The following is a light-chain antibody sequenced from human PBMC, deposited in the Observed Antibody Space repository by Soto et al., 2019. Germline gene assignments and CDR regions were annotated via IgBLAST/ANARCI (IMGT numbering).Light chain of an antibody. CDR2: DVT. Sequence: QSALTQPRSVSGSPGQSVTISCTGTSSDVGGYNCVSWYQQHPGKAPQLIIYDVTQRPSGVPDRFSGSKSGNTASLNISGLQAEDEADYYCCSHSASYTFVFGTGTKGTVL. V-gene: IGLV2-11*01. CDR3: CSHSASYTFV. J-gene: IGLJ1*01. CDR1: SSDVGGYNC.